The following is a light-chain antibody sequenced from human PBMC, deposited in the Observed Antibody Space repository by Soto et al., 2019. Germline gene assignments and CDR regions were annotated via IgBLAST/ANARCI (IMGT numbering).Light chain of an antibody. CDR2: KAS. V-gene: IGKV1-5*03. CDR3: QHFNSYPWT. Sequence: DIQMTQSPSSLSASVGDRVTITCRASQSIGSWLAWYQQKPGKAPNLLIYKASSLESGVPSRFSGSGAGTEFTVTSSSLQPEDVATYYCQHFNSYPWTFGQGTKVDIK. CDR1: QSIGSW. J-gene: IGKJ1*01.